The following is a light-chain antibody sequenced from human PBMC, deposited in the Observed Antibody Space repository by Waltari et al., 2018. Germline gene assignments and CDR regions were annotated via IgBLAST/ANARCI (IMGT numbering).Light chain of an antibody. Sequence: QSVLTQPPSASGTPGQRVTISCSGRSSNIGSNTVNWYQQLQGTAPKLLIYSNNRRPSGVPDRSSGSKSGTSASLAISGLRSEDEADYYCATWDDSLKGPVFGGGTKLTVL. J-gene: IGLJ2*01. V-gene: IGLV1-44*01. CDR1: SSNIGSNT. CDR3: ATWDDSLKGPV. CDR2: SNN.